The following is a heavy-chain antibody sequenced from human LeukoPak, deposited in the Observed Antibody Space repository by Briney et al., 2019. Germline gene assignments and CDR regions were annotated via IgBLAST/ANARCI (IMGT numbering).Heavy chain of an antibody. CDR2: VIPFVGTS. CDR3: ATTPSPSGYSYGSYFDY. J-gene: IGHJ4*02. Sequence: GASVKVSCKASGTTLKNYAISWVRQAPGQGLEWTGGVIPFVGTSNYAQKFRDRVTITADKSTSTAYMEVNSLRSDDTAMYYCATTPSPSGYSYGSYFDYWGQGTLVTVSS. D-gene: IGHD5-18*01. V-gene: IGHV1-69*06. CDR1: GTTLKNYA.